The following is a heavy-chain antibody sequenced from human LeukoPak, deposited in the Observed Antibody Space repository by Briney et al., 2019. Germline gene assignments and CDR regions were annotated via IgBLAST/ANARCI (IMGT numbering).Heavy chain of an antibody. CDR2: IYYSGNT. Sequence: SETLSLTCTVSGGSIRSSSYYWGWIRQPPGKGLEWIGSIYYSGNTYYNPSLKSRVIISVDTSRDQFSLKLSSVTAADTAVYYCARYHNDYDDYWGQGSLVTVSS. V-gene: IGHV4-39*07. CDR1: GGSIRSSSYY. J-gene: IGHJ4*02. CDR3: ARYHNDYDDY. D-gene: IGHD5-24*01.